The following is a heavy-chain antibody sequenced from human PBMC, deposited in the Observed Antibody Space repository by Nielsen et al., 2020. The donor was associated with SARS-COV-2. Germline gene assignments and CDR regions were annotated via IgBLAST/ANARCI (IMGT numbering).Heavy chain of an antibody. CDR2: INSDGSST. Sequence: GESLKISCAASGFTFSRHWMHWVRQAPGKGLVWVSRINSDGSSTTYADSVKGRFTISRDYAKNTPYLQMNSLRAEDTAVYYCARDSWDIVVVPGATGRLPSDAYYYGMDVWGQGTTVTVSS. V-gene: IGHV3-74*01. J-gene: IGHJ6*02. CDR3: ARDSWDIVVVPGATGRLPSDAYYYGMDV. D-gene: IGHD2-2*01. CDR1: GFTFSRHW.